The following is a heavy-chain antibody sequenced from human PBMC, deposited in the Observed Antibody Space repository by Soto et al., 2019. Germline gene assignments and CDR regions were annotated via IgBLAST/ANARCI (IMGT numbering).Heavy chain of an antibody. D-gene: IGHD3-3*01. V-gene: IGHV1-3*01. J-gene: IGHJ5*02. CDR1: GYTFTSYA. Sequence: VASVKVSCKASGYTFTSYAMHWVRQAPGQRLEWMGWINAGNGNTKYSQKFQGRVTITRDTSASTAYMELSSLRSEDTAVYYCARVPYYDFWSGSHWFDPRGQGTLVTVSS. CDR3: ARVPYYDFWSGSHWFDP. CDR2: INAGNGNT.